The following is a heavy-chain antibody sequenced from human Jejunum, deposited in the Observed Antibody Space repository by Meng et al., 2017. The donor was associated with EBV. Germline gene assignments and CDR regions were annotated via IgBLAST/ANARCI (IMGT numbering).Heavy chain of an antibody. V-gene: IGHV1-3*01. J-gene: IGHJ5*02. CDR1: GLTFTSYA. CDR3: ARESGSELEQPNYNWFGP. D-gene: IGHD1/OR15-1a*01. CDR2: INAGSGYT. Sequence: GPLLESGAAVKTRGASVKVSCKASGLTFTSYAMHWVRQAPGQRLEWMGWINAGSGYTRYSQKFQGRVTITRDTSASIVYMELSSLRSEDTAVYFCARESGSELEQPNYNWFGPWGQGTLVTVSS.